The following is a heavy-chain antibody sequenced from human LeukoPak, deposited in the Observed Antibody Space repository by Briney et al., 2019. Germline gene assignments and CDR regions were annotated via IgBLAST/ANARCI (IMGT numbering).Heavy chain of an antibody. V-gene: IGHV3-33*01. Sequence: GGSLRLSCAASGFTFSSYGMHWVRQAPGKGLEWVAVIWYDGSNKYYADSVKGRFTISRDNSKNTLYLQMNSLRAEDTAAYYCARNGGFLWFGELLGKFFDYWGQGTLVTVSS. D-gene: IGHD3-10*01. CDR1: GFTFSSYG. CDR2: IWYDGSNK. J-gene: IGHJ4*02. CDR3: ARNGGFLWFGELLGKFFDY.